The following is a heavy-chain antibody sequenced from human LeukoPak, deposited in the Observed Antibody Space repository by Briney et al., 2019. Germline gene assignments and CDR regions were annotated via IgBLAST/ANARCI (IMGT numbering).Heavy chain of an antibody. D-gene: IGHD2-15*01. V-gene: IGHV1-18*01. CDR2: ISAYNGNT. CDR1: GYTFTSYG. CDR3: AREAAYCSGGSCYSRRYYYGMDV. J-gene: IGHJ6*02. Sequence: ASVKVSCKASGYTFTSYGISWVRQAPGQGLEWMGWISAYNGNTNYAQKLQGRVTMTTDTSTSTAYMELRSLRSDDTAVYYCAREAAYCSGGSCYSRRYYYGMDVWGQGTTVTVSS.